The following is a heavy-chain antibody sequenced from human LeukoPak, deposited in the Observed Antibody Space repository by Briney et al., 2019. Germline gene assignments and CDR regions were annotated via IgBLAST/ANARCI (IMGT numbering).Heavy chain of an antibody. Sequence: SETLSLTCAVYGGSFSGYYWSWIRQPPGKGLEWIGEINHSGSTNYNPSLKSRVTISVDTSKNQFSLKLSSVTAADTAVYYCARGPRGYSYGYSHFDYWGQGTLVTVSS. V-gene: IGHV4-34*01. CDR2: INHSGST. D-gene: IGHD5-18*01. CDR1: GGSFSGYY. CDR3: ARGPRGYSYGYSHFDY. J-gene: IGHJ4*02.